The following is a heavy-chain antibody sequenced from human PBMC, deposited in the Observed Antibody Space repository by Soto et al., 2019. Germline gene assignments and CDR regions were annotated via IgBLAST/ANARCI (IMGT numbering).Heavy chain of an antibody. V-gene: IGHV1-46*01. CDR3: ATGLYSGDK. CDR1: GYIFTNYY. Sequence: QVRLVQSGAEVKKPGASVKVSCKASGYIFTNYYIHWVRQAPGQGLEWMAIINPNGGSTNCAQEFQGRITLTRDTSTSTVYMDLSSLTSEDTAVYYCATGLYSGDKWGQGTPVTVSS. J-gene: IGHJ4*02. CDR2: INPNGGST. D-gene: IGHD2-21*01.